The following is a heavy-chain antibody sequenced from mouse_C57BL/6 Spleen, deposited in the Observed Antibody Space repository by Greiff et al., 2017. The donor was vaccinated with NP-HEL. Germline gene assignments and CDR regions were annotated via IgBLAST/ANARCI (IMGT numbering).Heavy chain of an antibody. V-gene: IGHV7-3*01. CDR1: GFTFTDYY. D-gene: IGHD2-5*01. CDR2: IRNKANGYTT. CDR3: ARSYSNYLYAMDY. J-gene: IGHJ4*01. Sequence: EVKVEESGGGLVQPGGSLSLSCAASGFTFTDYYMSWVRQPPGKALEWVGFIRNKANGYTTEYSASVTGRFTISRDNSKSILYLQMNALRAEDSATYYCARSYSNYLYAMDYWGQGTSVTVSS.